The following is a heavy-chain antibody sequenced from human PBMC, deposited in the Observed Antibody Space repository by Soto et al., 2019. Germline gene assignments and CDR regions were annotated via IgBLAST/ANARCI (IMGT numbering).Heavy chain of an antibody. Sequence: QVQLQQWGAGLLKPSETLSLTCAVYGGSFSGYYWSWIRQPPGKGLEWIGEINHSGSTNYNPSLKSRVTISVDTSKNQFSLKLSSVTAADTAVYYCARGSPPGIAAAGTWFDPWGQGTLVTVSS. V-gene: IGHV4-34*01. CDR3: ARGSPPGIAAAGTWFDP. J-gene: IGHJ5*02. CDR2: INHSGST. D-gene: IGHD6-13*01. CDR1: GGSFSGYY.